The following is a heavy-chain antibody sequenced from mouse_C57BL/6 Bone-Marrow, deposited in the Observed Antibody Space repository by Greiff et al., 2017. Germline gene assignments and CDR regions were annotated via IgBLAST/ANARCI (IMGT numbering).Heavy chain of an antibody. J-gene: IGHJ2*01. CDR2: IDPSDSYT. Sequence: QVQLQQPGAELVRPGTSVKLSCKASGYTFTSYWMHWVKQRPGQGLEWIGVIDPSDSYTNYNQKFKGKATLTVDTSSSTAYMQLSSLTSEDSAVYYCARDSNPYYFDYWGQGTTLTVSS. D-gene: IGHD2-5*01. CDR3: ARDSNPYYFDY. V-gene: IGHV1-59*01. CDR1: GYTFTSYW.